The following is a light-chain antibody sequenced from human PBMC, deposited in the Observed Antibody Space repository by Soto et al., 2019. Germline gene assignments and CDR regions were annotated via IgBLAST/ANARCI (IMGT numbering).Light chain of an antibody. Sequence: IQMTQSPSTLSAFVGDRVTITCRASQNIGRSLAWYQQKPGETPKVLVYDASSLKSGVPSRFSGSGSGTEFTIVISSLQPDDFATYYCQQYGGYWTFGQGNKVEIK. V-gene: IGKV1-5*01. CDR3: QQYGGYWT. J-gene: IGKJ1*01. CDR1: QNIGRS. CDR2: DAS.